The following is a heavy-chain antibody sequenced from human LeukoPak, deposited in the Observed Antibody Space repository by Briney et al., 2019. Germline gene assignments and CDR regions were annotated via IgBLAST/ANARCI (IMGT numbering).Heavy chain of an antibody. V-gene: IGHV1-3*01. Sequence: ASVKVSCKASGCPFTNYAYHWVRQAPGQGLEWLGWINAGNDDTKYSQKFQGRVTITRDTSASTAYMELGSLTSEDTAVYYCARDEITTEENDFDYWGQGTLVTVSS. D-gene: IGHD1-1*01. J-gene: IGHJ4*02. CDR2: INAGNDDT. CDR1: GCPFTNYA. CDR3: ARDEITTEENDFDY.